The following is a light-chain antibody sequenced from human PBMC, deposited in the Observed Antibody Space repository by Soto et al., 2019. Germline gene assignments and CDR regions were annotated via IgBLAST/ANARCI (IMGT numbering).Light chain of an antibody. V-gene: IGKV3-15*01. Sequence: EIVLTQSPGTLSLSPGERATLSCRASQSVSSSYFAWYQQKPGQAPRLLLYGASTRATGIPVRFSGSGFGTEFTLTISSLQSEDFAVYYCQQHKNWPLFGQGTRLEIK. CDR1: QSVSSSY. CDR3: QQHKNWPL. CDR2: GAS. J-gene: IGKJ5*01.